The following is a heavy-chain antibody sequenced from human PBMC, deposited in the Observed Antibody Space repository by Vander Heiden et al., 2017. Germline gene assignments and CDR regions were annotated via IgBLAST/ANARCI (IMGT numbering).Heavy chain of an antibody. D-gene: IGHD6-19*01. CDR2: INPNSGGT. CDR1: GYTFTDYY. V-gene: IGHV1-2*06. Sequence: QVQLVQSGAELKTPGASVKVSCKSSGYTFTDYYMHWVRQAPGQGREWMGRINPNSGGTDYAQKFQGRVTMTRDTSISTAYMDLSRLTSDDSAVYYCARGDYSSGFYEDYWGQGTLVTVSS. CDR3: ARGDYSSGFYEDY. J-gene: IGHJ4*02.